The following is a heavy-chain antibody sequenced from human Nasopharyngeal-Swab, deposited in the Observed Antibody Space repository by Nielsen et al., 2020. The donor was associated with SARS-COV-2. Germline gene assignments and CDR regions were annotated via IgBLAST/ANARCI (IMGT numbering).Heavy chain of an antibody. CDR3: ARVGGWDDAFDI. D-gene: IGHD1-26*01. CDR2: SIPIFGTG. Sequence: VKVSCKASGGTFSSYAITWVRQAPGQGLEWMGGSIPIFGTGNNAQKFQGRVTITADESTSTAYMELSSLRSEDTAVYYCARVGGWDDAFDIWGQGTVVTVSS. V-gene: IGHV1-69*13. J-gene: IGHJ3*02. CDR1: GGTFSSYA.